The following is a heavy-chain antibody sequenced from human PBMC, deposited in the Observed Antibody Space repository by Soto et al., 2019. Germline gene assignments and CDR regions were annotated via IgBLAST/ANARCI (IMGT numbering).Heavy chain of an antibody. J-gene: IGHJ5*02. V-gene: IGHV1-18*01. CDR3: ATDALAASPMDFFDP. D-gene: IGHD6-6*01. Sequence: ASVKVSCKASGYTFTNFGTNRVRQAPGQDLEWLGWITAYKGNRYHEQKFQRTVTMNTDTSTSTAYMELRRVRSDDTAVYYCATDALAASPMDFFDPGG. CDR2: ITAYKGNR. CDR1: GYTFTNFG.